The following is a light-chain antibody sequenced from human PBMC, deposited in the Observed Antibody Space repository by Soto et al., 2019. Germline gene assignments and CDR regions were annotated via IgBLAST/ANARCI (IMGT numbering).Light chain of an antibody. CDR2: DAS. CDR3: QQRSNWPLT. Sequence: DIVLTQSPATLSLSPGERATLSCRASQSVSSYLAWYQQKPGQAPMLLIYDASNRATGIPARFSGSGSGTDFTLTISSLEPEDFAVYYCQQRSNWPLTFGGGTKVHIK. V-gene: IGKV3-11*01. J-gene: IGKJ4*01. CDR1: QSVSSY.